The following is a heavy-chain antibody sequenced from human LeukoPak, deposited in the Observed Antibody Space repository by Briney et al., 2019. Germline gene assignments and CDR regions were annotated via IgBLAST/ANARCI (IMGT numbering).Heavy chain of an antibody. D-gene: IGHD6-19*01. CDR3: ARTIAMTGIDYFDQ. J-gene: IGHJ4*02. CDR2: MYSDGSA. CDR1: GFTVSSNY. V-gene: IGHV3-53*01. Sequence: PGGSLRLSCAASGFTVSSNYMSWVRQAPGKGLEWVSVMYSDGSAYYADSVKGRFTISRDNSKNRLFLRMNSLRAEDTAVYFCARTIAMTGIDYFDQWGQGTLVTVS.